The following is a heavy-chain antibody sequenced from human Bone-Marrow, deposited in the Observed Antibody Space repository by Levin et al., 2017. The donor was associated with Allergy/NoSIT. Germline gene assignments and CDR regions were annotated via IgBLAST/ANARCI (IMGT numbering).Heavy chain of an antibody. CDR3: AKDLSPRTAVTGNIEY. Sequence: GGSLRLSCAASGFTFNDYTMHWVRQAPQRGLEWVSLISWDASTTYYADSVRGRFTISRDNSKNALYLQMNSLTTEDTALYYCAKDLSPRTAVTGNIEYWGQGTLVTVSS. V-gene: IGHV3-43*01. J-gene: IGHJ4*02. CDR2: ISWDASTT. CDR1: GFTFNDYT. D-gene: IGHD6-19*01.